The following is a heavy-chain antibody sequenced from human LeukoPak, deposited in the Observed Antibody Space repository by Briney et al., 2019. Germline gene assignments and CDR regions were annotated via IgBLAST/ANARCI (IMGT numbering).Heavy chain of an antibody. CDR3: ARHAPTSSAFDY. CDR2: IGSISSAI. Sequence: GGSLRLSCAASGFTFSSYSMNWVRQAPGKGLEWVSYIGSISSAIYYADSVKGRFTISRDNAKNSLYLQMNSLRAEDTAVYYCARHAPTSSAFDYWGQGTLVTVSS. V-gene: IGHV3-48*04. D-gene: IGHD6-19*01. J-gene: IGHJ4*02. CDR1: GFTFSSYS.